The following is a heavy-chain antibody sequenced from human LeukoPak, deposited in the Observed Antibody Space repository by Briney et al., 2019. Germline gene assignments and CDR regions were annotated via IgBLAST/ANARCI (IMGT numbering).Heavy chain of an antibody. CDR3: ARDVPLYGSGRHYYYYGMDV. J-gene: IGHJ6*02. V-gene: IGHV1-8*01. CDR1: GYTFTSYD. D-gene: IGHD3-10*01. CDR2: MNPNSGNT. Sequence: ASVKVSCKASGYTFTSYDINWVRQATGQGLEWMGWMNPNSGNTGYAQKFQGRVTMTRNTSISTAYMELSSLRSEDTAVYYCARDVPLYGSGRHYYYYGMDVWGQGTTVTVSS.